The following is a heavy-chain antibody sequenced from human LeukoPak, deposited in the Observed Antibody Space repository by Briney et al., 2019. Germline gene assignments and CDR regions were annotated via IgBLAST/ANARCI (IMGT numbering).Heavy chain of an antibody. CDR1: GDSVSSNRAA. J-gene: IGHJ5*02. D-gene: IGHD1-26*01. CDR3: ARASVSEVGASLFDH. CDR2: TYYRSKWYN. V-gene: IGHV6-1*01. Sequence: SQTLSLTYALSGDSVSSNRAAWNWIRQSPSRGLEWLGRTYYRSKWYNDYAVSVKSRITINPDTSKNQFSPQLNSVTPEDTAVYYCARASVSEVGASLFDHWGQGTLVTVSS.